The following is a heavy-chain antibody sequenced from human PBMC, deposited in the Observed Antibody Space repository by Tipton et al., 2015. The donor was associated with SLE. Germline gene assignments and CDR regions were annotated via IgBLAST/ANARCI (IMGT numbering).Heavy chain of an antibody. CDR2: ISAYNGNT. Sequence: QVQLVQSGAEVKKPGASVKVSCKASGYTFTSYAFSWVRQAPGQGLEWMGWISAYNGNTNYAQKLQGRVTMTTDTSTNTAYMELSSLRSEDTAVYYCAREDAREPTGFDYWGQGTLVTVSS. V-gene: IGHV1-18*01. CDR1: GYTFTSYA. D-gene: IGHD1-26*01. J-gene: IGHJ4*02. CDR3: AREDAREPTGFDY.